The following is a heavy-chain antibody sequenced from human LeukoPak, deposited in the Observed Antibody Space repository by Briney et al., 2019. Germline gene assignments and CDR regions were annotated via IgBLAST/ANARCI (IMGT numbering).Heavy chain of an antibody. CDR1: GGSISSYY. CDR2: IYYSGTT. D-gene: IGHD1-20*01. V-gene: IGHV4-59*08. Sequence: SETLSLTCTVSGGSISSYYWNWIRQPPGKGLEWIGYIYYSGTTNYNPSLKSRVTISVDTSKNQFSLKLSSVTAADTAVYYCARGALTNWRFDPWGQGTLVTVSS. J-gene: IGHJ5*02. CDR3: ARGALTNWRFDP.